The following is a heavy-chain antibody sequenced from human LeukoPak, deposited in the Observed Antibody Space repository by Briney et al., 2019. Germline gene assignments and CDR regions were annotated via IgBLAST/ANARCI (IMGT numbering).Heavy chain of an antibody. CDR1: GFTFSSYA. CDR3: VKEGYCSGGSCYPRVDY. V-gene: IGHV3-64D*06. J-gene: IGHJ4*02. D-gene: IGHD2-15*01. CDR2: ISSNRGST. Sequence: GGSLRLSCSASGFTFSSYAMHWVRQAPGKGLEYVSAISSNRGSTYYADSVKGRFTISRDNSKNTLYLQMSSLRAEDTAVYYCVKEGYCSGGSCYPRVDYWGQGTLVTVSS.